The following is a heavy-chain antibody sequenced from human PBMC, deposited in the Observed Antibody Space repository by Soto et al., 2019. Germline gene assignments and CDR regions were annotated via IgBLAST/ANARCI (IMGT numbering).Heavy chain of an antibody. D-gene: IGHD3-10*01. CDR2: IYYSGST. CDR1: GGSISSYY. J-gene: IGHJ5*02. CDR3: ARMKSDYYGSGYGRFDP. V-gene: IGHV4-59*01. Sequence: SETLSLTCTVSGGSISSYYWSWIRQPPGKGLEWIGYIYYSGSTNYNPSLKSRVTISVDTSKNQFSLKLSSVTAADTAVYYCARMKSDYYGSGYGRFDPWGQGTLVTVSS.